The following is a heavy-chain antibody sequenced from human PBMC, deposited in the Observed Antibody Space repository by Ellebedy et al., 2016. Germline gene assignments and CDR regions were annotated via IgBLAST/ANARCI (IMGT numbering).Heavy chain of an antibody. CDR2: IYYSGST. CDR3: ARHRAWSGYYPYYFDY. CDR1: GGSISSSSYY. Sequence: SETLSLTCTVSGGSISSSSYYWGWIRQPPGTGLEWIGSIYYSGSTYYNPSLKSRLTISEDTSKNQFTLKLSSVTAADTAGYYCARHRAWSGYYPYYFDYWGQGTLVTVSS. V-gene: IGHV4-39*01. D-gene: IGHD3-3*01. J-gene: IGHJ4*02.